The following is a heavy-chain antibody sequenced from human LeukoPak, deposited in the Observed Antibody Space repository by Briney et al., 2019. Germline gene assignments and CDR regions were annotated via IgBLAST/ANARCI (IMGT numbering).Heavy chain of an antibody. CDR1: GLPLSPSAVG. CDR2: IYWDDDK. V-gene: IGHV2-5*02. D-gene: IGHD3-3*01. CDR3: AHTDDFWSGYPPGWFDP. Sequence: ESGATLVKPTQTLTLTCNFSGLPLSPSAVGVGWVRHPPGKAREWLALIYWDDDKRNRPSLKSRLTITKDASKNQVVLTMTNMDPVDTATYYCAHTDDFWSGYPPGWFDPWGQGTLVTASS. J-gene: IGHJ5*02.